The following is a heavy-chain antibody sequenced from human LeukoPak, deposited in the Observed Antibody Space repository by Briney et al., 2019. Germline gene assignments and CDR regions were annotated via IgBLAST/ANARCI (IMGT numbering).Heavy chain of an antibody. CDR3: ARDLTESIVVVVAAPRRFDY. Sequence: AAVKVSCKASGYTFTSYGISWVRQAPGQGLEWMGWISAYNGNTNYAQKLQGRVTMTTDTSTSTAYMELRSLRSDDTAVYYCARDLTESIVVVVAAPRRFDYWGQGTLVTVSS. CDR2: ISAYNGNT. CDR1: GYTFTSYG. J-gene: IGHJ4*02. D-gene: IGHD2-15*01. V-gene: IGHV1-18*01.